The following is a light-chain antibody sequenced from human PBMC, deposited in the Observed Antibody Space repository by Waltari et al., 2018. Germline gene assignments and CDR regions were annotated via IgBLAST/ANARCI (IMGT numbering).Light chain of an antibody. CDR3: SSYADSNPVV. CDR2: AVS. J-gene: IGLJ2*01. V-gene: IGLV2-8*01. CDR1: SSDIGYYDY. Sequence: QSALTQPPSASGSPGQSVTISCTGTSSDIGYYDYVSWYQQHPGEAPKLLIYAVSERPSGCPDRFSASKSGTTASLTFSGRQSEDEAHYYCSSYADSNPVVFGGGTKLTVL.